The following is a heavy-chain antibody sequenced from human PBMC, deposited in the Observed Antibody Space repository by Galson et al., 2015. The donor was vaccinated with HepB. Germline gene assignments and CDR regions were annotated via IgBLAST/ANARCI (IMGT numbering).Heavy chain of an antibody. V-gene: IGHV3-33*01. CDR1: GFTFSSYG. J-gene: IGHJ4*02. Sequence: SLRLSCAASGFTFSSYGMHWVRQAPGKGLEWVAVIWYDGSKKYYADSVKGRFTISRDNSKNTLYLQMNSLRAEDTAVYYCARDIYSSSSNDYFDYWGQGTLVTVSS. CDR2: IWYDGSKK. CDR3: ARDIYSSSSNDYFDY. D-gene: IGHD6-6*01.